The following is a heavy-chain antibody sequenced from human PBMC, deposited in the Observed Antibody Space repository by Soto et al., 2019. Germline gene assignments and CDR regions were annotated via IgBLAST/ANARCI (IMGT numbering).Heavy chain of an antibody. V-gene: IGHV3-23*01. CDR1: GFSFSTYA. Sequence: SLILSCAASGFSFSTYAMGWVRQAPWKGLEWVSVMSNTGGNRYYADSVKGRFTISRDNSKNTLFLQMSSLRAEDTAVYYCAKDAARTSGWYYFDYWGQGSLVTVYS. D-gene: IGHD6-19*01. J-gene: IGHJ4*02. CDR2: MSNTGGNR. CDR3: AKDAARTSGWYYFDY.